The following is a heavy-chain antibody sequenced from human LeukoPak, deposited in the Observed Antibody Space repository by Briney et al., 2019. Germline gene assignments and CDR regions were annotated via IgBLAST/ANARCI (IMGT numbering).Heavy chain of an antibody. V-gene: IGHV4-39*07. CDR2: IYYSGST. D-gene: IGHD3-22*01. CDR1: GGSISSSSYY. CDR3: AATLPPLITRYFDY. Sequence: SETLSLTCTASGGSISSSSYYWGWIRQPPGKGLEWIGSIYYSGSTYYNPSLKSRVTISVDTSKNQFSLELSSVTAANAAVYYCAATLPPLITRYFDYWGQGALVTVSS. J-gene: IGHJ4*02.